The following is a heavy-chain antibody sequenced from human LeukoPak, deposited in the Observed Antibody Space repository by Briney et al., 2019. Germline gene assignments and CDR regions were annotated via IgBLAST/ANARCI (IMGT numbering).Heavy chain of an antibody. J-gene: IGHJ5*02. CDR3: ARTPVGAITP. CDR2: IKQDGSEK. V-gene: IGHV3-7*01. Sequence: ETLSLTCTVSGDSISSSSYYWGWFRQAPGKGLEWVANIKQDGSEKYYVDSVKGRFTISRDNAKNSLYLQMNSLRAEDTAVYYCARTPVGAITPWGQGSLVTVSS. CDR1: GDSISSSSYY. D-gene: IGHD1-26*01.